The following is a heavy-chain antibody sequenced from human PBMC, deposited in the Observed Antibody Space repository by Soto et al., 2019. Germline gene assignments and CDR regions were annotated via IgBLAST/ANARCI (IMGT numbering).Heavy chain of an antibody. CDR1: GFTFSSHA. D-gene: IGHD2-2*01. Sequence: GGSLRLSCAASGFTFSSHALSWVRQAPGKGLEWVSAISASGGSTYYADSVKGRFTISRDNSKNTLFLQMNSLRAEDTAVYYCAKDATAAADNYYYYYYMDVWGKGTTVTVSS. CDR3: AKDATAAADNYYYYYYMDV. CDR2: ISASGGST. J-gene: IGHJ6*03. V-gene: IGHV3-23*01.